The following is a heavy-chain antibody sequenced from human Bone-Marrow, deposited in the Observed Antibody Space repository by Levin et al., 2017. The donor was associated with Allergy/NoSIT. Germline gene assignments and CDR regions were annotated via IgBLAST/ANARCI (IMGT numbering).Heavy chain of an antibody. CDR1: GGSISSSTFY. J-gene: IGHJ4*02. Sequence: PSETLSLTCTVSGGSISSSTFYWGWIRQPPGKGLEWIGSVHYNGNTHSNPSLKSRVTMSVDTSKNRFSLRLSSVTVADTAMYFCARHIETCSSTTCYAYYFDYWGQGTLVTVSS. CDR3: ARHIETCSSTTCYAYYFDY. D-gene: IGHD2-2*01. V-gene: IGHV4-39*01. CDR2: VHYNGNT.